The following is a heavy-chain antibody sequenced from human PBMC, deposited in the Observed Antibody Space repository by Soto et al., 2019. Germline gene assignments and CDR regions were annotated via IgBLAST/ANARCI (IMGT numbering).Heavy chain of an antibody. CDR3: ATWPDFDY. J-gene: IGHJ4*02. CDR2: IYLSDSDT. CDR1: GYSFANYW. Sequence: PGESLKISCKGSGYSFANYWIAWVRQMPGKGLEWMGIIYLSDSDTRYSPSFQGQVTISADKSISTAYLQWSSLKASDTAMYYCATWPDFDYWGQGTLVTVSS. V-gene: IGHV5-51*01.